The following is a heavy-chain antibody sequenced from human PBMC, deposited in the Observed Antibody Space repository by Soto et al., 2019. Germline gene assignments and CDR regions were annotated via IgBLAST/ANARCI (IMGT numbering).Heavy chain of an antibody. CDR3: AREVQVHTPAFVY. CDR2: ISPMFGAA. V-gene: IGHV1-69*19. D-gene: IGHD3-10*01. Sequence: QVQLVQSGAEMKKPGSSVKVSCQSSGGTFNTYAMNWVRQAPGQGPEWMGDISPMFGAANYAPKFQGRVTITADESTGTSYMKLSSLTSEDTALYFCAREVQVHTPAFVYWGQGTVVTVSS. CDR1: GGTFNTYA. J-gene: IGHJ4*02.